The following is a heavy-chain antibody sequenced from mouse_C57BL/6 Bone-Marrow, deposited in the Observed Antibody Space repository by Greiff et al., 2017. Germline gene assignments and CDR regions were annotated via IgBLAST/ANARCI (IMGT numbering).Heavy chain of an antibody. CDR3: ARNDDYDLFAY. V-gene: IGHV1-59*01. Sequence: QVQLQQPGAELVRPGTSVKLSCKASGYTFTSYWMHWVKQRPGQGLEWIGVIDPSDSSTNYNQKFKGKATLAVDTSSSTAYMQISSLTSEDSAVYDCARNDDYDLFAYWGQGTRVTVSA. CDR1: GYTFTSYW. J-gene: IGHJ3*01. D-gene: IGHD2-4*01. CDR2: IDPSDSST.